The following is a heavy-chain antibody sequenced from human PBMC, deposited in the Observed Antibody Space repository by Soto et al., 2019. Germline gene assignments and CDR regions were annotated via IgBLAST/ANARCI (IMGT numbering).Heavy chain of an antibody. CDR2: IYWDDDK. V-gene: IGHV2-5*02. J-gene: IGHJ4*02. CDR3: AHKSGTWFHY. Sequence: QITLKESGPTLVKPTQTLTLTFTFSGFSLSTSGVGVGWIRQPPGRALEWLALIYWDDDKRYSPTLKSRLTITKDTSKTQVVLTMTNLDPVDTATYFCAHKSGTWFHYWGQGTLVTVSS. D-gene: IGHD1-1*01. CDR1: GFSLSTSGVG.